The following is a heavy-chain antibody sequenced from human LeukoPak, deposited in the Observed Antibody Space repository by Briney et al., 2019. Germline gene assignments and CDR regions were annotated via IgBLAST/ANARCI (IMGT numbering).Heavy chain of an antibody. CDR2: IIPIFGTA. V-gene: IGHV1-69*05. CDR1: GGTFSSYA. Sequence: SVKVSSKASGGTFSSYAISWVRQAPGQGLEWMGGIIPIFGTANYAQKFQGRVTITTDESTSTAYMELSSLRSEDTAVYYCATKVGADPGDAFDIWGQGTMVTVSS. CDR3: ATKVGADPGDAFDI. D-gene: IGHD1-26*01. J-gene: IGHJ3*02.